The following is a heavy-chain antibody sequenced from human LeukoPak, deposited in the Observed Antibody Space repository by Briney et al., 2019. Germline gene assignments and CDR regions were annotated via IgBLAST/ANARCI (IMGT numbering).Heavy chain of an antibody. J-gene: IGHJ4*02. CDR1: GFTFSSYA. CDR3: ARAGSSSWYICD. Sequence: GGSLRLSCAASGFTFSSYAMSWARQAPGKGLEWVSVISGSGGSTYYADSVKGRFTISRDNSKNSLYLQMNSLRAEDTAVYYCARAGSSSWYICDWGRGTLVTVSS. D-gene: IGHD6-13*01. CDR2: ISGSGGST. V-gene: IGHV3-23*01.